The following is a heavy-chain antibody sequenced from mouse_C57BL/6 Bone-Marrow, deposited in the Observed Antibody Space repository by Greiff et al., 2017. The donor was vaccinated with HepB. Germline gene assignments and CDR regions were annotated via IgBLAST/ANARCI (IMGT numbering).Heavy chain of an antibody. Sequence: QVQLQQSGAELVRPGTSVKMSCKASGYTFTNYWIGWAKQRPGHGLEWIGDIYPGGGYTNYNEKFKGKATLTADKSSSTAYMQFSSLTSEDSAIYYCARGGNYYGSSYHAMDYGGQGTSVTVSS. CDR2: IYPGGGYT. CDR3: ARGGNYYGSSYHAMDY. J-gene: IGHJ4*01. D-gene: IGHD1-1*01. V-gene: IGHV1-63*01. CDR1: GYTFTNYW.